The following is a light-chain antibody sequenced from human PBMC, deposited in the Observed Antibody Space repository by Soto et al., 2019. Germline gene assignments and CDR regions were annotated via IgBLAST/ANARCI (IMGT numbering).Light chain of an antibody. CDR2: GAS. V-gene: IGKV3-20*01. CDR3: QQYGRSPLT. CDR1: QSVSSSS. Sequence: EVVLTQSPGTLALSPGERATLSGRASQSVSSSSLAWFQQKPGQAPRLLIYGASSRATGIPDRFSGSGSGTDFTLTISRLESEDFAVYHCQQYGRSPLTFGGGTKVDIK. J-gene: IGKJ4*01.